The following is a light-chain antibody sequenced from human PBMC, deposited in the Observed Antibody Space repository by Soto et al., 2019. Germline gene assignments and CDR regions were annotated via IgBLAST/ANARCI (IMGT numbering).Light chain of an antibody. V-gene: IGKV3-20*01. J-gene: IGKJ4*01. CDR3: QQYGSSPWLT. CDR1: QSVSSSY. Sequence: EIVLKQSPGTLSLSPGERATVSCRASQSVSSSYLAWYQQKPGQAPRILIYGASSRATGIPDRFSGSGSGTDFTLTSSRLEPEDFAVYYCQQYGSSPWLTFGGGTKVEIK. CDR2: GAS.